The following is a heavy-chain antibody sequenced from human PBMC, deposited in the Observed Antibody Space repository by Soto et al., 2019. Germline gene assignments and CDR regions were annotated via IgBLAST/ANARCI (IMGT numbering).Heavy chain of an antibody. CDR3: ARSQTSQGVRGGFDL. Sequence: QVQLVESGGGVVQPGRSLRLSCAASGFTFSDYGIHWVRQAPGQGLEWVALIWYDGSLKYYTQSVKGRFTVSRDNAKNTLYLQMLSLRDEDTAVYFCARSQTSQGVRGGFDLWGQGTGVTVSS. J-gene: IGHJ3*01. CDR1: GFTFSDYG. CDR2: IWYDGSLK. V-gene: IGHV3-33*01. D-gene: IGHD2-8*01.